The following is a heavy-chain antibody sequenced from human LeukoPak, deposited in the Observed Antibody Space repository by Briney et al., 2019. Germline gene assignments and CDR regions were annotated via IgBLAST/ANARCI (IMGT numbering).Heavy chain of an antibody. J-gene: IGHJ4*02. V-gene: IGHV4-59*01. D-gene: IGHD2-15*01. CDR3: ARDPNLTPGWYFDY. CDR1: GGSISSYY. Sequence: SETLSLTCTVSGGSISSYYWSWIRQPPGKGLEWIGYIYYSGSTNYNPPLKSRVTISVDTSKNQFSLKLSSVTAADTAVYYCARDPNLTPGWYFDYWGQGTLVTVSS. CDR2: IYYSGST.